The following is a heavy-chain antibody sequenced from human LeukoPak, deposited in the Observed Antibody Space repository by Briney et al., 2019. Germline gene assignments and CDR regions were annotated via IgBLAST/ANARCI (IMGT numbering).Heavy chain of an antibody. CDR1: GGSISSGGYS. Sequence: SETLSLTCAGAGGSISSGGYSWSWSRQPPGKGLEWIGYIYHNGNTYYSPSLKSRVTISVDRSKNQLSLKLSSVTAADTAMYYCASGGYSYGFDYWGQGTLVTVSS. CDR2: IYHNGNT. D-gene: IGHD5-18*01. J-gene: IGHJ4*02. CDR3: ASGGYSYGFDY. V-gene: IGHV4-30-2*01.